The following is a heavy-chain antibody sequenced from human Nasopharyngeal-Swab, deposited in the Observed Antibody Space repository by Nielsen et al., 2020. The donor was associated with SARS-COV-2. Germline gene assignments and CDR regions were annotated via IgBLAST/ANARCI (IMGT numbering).Heavy chain of an antibody. J-gene: IGHJ4*02. CDR2: MNPNSGNT. Sequence: WVRQAPGQGLKWMGWMNPNSGNTGYAQKFQGRVTITRNTSISTAYMELSSLRSEDTAVYYCARVVGYSGYDLDYWGQGTLVTVSS. D-gene: IGHD5-12*01. V-gene: IGHV1-8*03. CDR3: ARVVGYSGYDLDY.